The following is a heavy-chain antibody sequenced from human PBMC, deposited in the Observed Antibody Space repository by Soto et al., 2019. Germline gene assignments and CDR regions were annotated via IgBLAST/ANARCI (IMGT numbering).Heavy chain of an antibody. CDR2: IYYTGST. Sequence: PSETLSLTCTVSGGSISSGGYYWSWIRQHPGKGLEWIGNIYYTGSTHYDPSLKSRITISLDPSKNQISLKLSSVTAADTAVYYCASSPVTGIYYAMDVWGQGTTVTVSS. D-gene: IGHD6-19*01. V-gene: IGHV4-31*03. CDR3: ASSPVTGIYYAMDV. CDR1: GGSISSGGYY. J-gene: IGHJ6*02.